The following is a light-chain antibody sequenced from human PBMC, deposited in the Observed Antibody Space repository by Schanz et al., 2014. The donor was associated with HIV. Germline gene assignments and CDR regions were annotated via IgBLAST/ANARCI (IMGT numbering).Light chain of an antibody. CDR2: GNI. CDR3: QSFDSSLMGCGV. CDR1: SSNIGAGYD. Sequence: QSVLTQPPSVSGAPGQRVTISCTGSSSNIGAGYDVHWYQQLPGTAPKLLIYGNINRPSGVPDRFSGSKSGTSASLAITGLQAEDEADYYCQSFDSSLMGCGVFGGGTKLTVL. V-gene: IGLV1-40*01. J-gene: IGLJ3*02.